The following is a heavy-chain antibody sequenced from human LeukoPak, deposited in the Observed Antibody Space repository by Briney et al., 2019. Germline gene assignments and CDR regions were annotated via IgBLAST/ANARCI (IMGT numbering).Heavy chain of an antibody. V-gene: IGHV3-9*03. CDR3: VKELSGAFDI. D-gene: IGHD2-15*01. CDR1: GFTIDDYA. Sequence: GGSLRLSCAASGFTIDDYAMHWVRQAPGKGLEWVSGIGWNSVNIGYADSVKGRFTISRDNAKNSLYLQMNSLRAEDMALYYCVKELSGAFDIWGQGTMVTVSS. CDR2: IGWNSVNI. J-gene: IGHJ3*02.